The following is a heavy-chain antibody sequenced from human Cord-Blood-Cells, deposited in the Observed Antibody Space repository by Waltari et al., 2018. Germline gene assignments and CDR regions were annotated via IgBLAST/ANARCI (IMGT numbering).Heavy chain of an antibody. CDR2: ISAYNGNT. J-gene: IGHJ6*03. D-gene: IGHD3-9*01. Sequence: QVQLVQSGAEVKKPGASVKVSCKASGYTFTSYGISWVRQAPGQGLEWMGWISAYNGNTNYAQKLQGRVTMTTATSTSTAYMELRSLRSDDTAVYYCARSPSYYDILTGYYYYYYMDVWGKGTTVTVSS. CDR3: ARSPSYYDILTGYYYYYYMDV. V-gene: IGHV1-18*01. CDR1: GYTFTSYG.